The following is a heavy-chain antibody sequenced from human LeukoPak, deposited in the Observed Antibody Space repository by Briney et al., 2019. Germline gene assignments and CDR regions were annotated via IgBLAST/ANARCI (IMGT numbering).Heavy chain of an antibody. V-gene: IGHV3-30*04. CDR1: GFTFSSYA. D-gene: IGHD4/OR15-4a*01. CDR2: ISYDGSNK. CDR3: VRESCGANCWGADY. Sequence: GGSLRLSCAASGFTFSSYAMHWVRQAPGKGLEWVAVISYDGSNKYYADSVKGRFTISRDNSKNTLYLQMNSLRAEDTAVYYCVRESCGANCWGADYWGQGTLVTVSS. J-gene: IGHJ4*02.